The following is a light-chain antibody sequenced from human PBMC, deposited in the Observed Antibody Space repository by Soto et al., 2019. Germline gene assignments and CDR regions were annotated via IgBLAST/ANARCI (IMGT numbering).Light chain of an antibody. V-gene: IGKV3D-15*01. Sequence: EIVMTQSPATLSVSPGERATLSCRASQSVDSNLAWYQQKPGQAPRLLIFGASTRATGIPARFSGSGSGKDFPLTISRLQSEDFAVYFCQQYDNSPLTFGGGTKVDIK. CDR1: QSVDSN. CDR3: QQYDNSPLT. CDR2: GAS. J-gene: IGKJ4*01.